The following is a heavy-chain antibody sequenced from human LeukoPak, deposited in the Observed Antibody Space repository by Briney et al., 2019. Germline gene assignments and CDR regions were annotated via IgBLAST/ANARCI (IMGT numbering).Heavy chain of an antibody. CDR2: ISYDGSNK. CDR1: RFTFGNYG. Sequence: PGGSLRLSCVASRFTFGNYGMHWVRQAPGKGLEWVAVISYDGSNKYYADSVKGRFTISRDNAKNSLYLQMNSLRAEDTAVYHCARDGYSYGLWYGLDYWGQGTLVTVSS. J-gene: IGHJ4*02. CDR3: ARDGYSYGLWYGLDY. V-gene: IGHV3-30*03. D-gene: IGHD5-18*01.